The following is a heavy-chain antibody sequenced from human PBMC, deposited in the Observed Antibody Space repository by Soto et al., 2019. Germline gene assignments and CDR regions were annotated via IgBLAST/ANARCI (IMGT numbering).Heavy chain of an antibody. V-gene: IGHV3-74*01. CDR2: ISGDGVTT. CDR3: AREYYGLLTGYYADY. D-gene: IGHD3-9*01. J-gene: IGHJ4*02. Sequence: EVQLVESGGDLVQRGGSLRLSCAASGFPFSSYWMHWVRHTPGKGLDWVARISGDGVTTYYADSVTGRFTVSRDNAKNTPSLQISRLRAEDTAVYYCAREYYGLLTGYYADYWGQGTLGCVSS. CDR1: GFPFSSYW.